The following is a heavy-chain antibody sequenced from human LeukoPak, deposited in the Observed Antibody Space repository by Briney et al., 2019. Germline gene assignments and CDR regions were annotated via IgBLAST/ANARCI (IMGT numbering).Heavy chain of an antibody. CDR1: GGSFSGYY. V-gene: IGHV4-34*01. J-gene: IGHJ4*02. D-gene: IGHD3-16*02. CDR2: INHRGST. Sequence: SETLSLTCAVYGGSFSGYYWSWIRQPPGKGLEWIGEINHRGSTNYNPSLKSRVTISVDTSKNQFSLKLSSVTAADTAVYYCARGPRYDYVWGSYRPFDYWGQGTLVTVSS. CDR3: ARGPRYDYVWGSYRPFDY.